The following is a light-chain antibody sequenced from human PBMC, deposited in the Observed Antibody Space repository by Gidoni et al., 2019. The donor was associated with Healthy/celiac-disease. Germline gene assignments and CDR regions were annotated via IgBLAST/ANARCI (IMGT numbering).Light chain of an antibody. J-gene: IGLJ1*01. CDR3: SSYTSSSTLLYV. CDR2: DVS. Sequence: SALTQPASGPGSPGQSTTISCPGTSSDVGGYNYVSWYQQHPGKAPKLMIYDVSNRPSGVSTRFSGSRSGNTASLTISGLQAEDEADYYCSSYTSSSTLLYVFGTGTKVTVL. V-gene: IGLV2-14*03. CDR1: SSDVGGYNY.